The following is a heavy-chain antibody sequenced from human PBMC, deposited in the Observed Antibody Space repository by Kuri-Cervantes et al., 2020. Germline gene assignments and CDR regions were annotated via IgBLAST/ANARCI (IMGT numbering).Heavy chain of an antibody. CDR2: ISSSSSYI. Sequence: GESLKISCAASGFTFSSYSMNWVRQAPGKGLEWVSSISSSSSYIYYADSVKGRFTISRDNAKNSLYLQMNSLRAEDTAVYYCARVADYYGSGSQHYYYYYGMDVWGQGTTVTVSS. V-gene: IGHV3-21*01. CDR3: ARVADYYGSGSQHYYYYYGMDV. CDR1: GFTFSSYS. D-gene: IGHD3-10*01. J-gene: IGHJ6*02.